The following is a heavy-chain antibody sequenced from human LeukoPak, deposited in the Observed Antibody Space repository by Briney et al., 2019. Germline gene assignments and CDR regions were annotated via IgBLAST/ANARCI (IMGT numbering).Heavy chain of an antibody. V-gene: IGHV4-34*01. D-gene: IGHD3-22*01. J-gene: IGHJ3*02. CDR3: ARLSPTRSGYYAFDI. CDR2: INHSGST. Sequence: SETLSLTCAVYGGSFSGYYWSWIRQPPGKGLEWIGEINHSGSTNYNPSFKSRVTISVDTSKNQFSLKLSSVTAADTAVYYCARLSPTRSGYYAFDIWGQGTMVTVSS. CDR1: GGSFSGYY.